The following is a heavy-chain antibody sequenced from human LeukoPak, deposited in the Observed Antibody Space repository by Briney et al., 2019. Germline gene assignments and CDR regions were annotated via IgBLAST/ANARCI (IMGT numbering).Heavy chain of an antibody. D-gene: IGHD3-22*01. V-gene: IGHV3-23*01. J-gene: IGHJ4*02. Sequence: GASLRLSCAASGFTFSSYAMSGVRQAPGKGREGVSAISGSGGSTYYADSVKGRFTISRDNSKNTLYLQMNSLRAEDTAVYYCATLLPYYYDSSGSNWGQGTLVTVSS. CDR1: GFTFSSYA. CDR2: ISGSGGST. CDR3: ATLLPYYYDSSGSN.